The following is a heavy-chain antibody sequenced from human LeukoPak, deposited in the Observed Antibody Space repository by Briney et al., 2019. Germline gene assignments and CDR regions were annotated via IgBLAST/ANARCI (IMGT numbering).Heavy chain of an antibody. J-gene: IGHJ4*02. D-gene: IGHD2-2*01. CDR1: GASISDYY. CDR3: ARHSRAYSSTSGTFEY. CDR2: IYYTGRT. Sequence: SETLSLTCTVSGASISDYYWSWIRQPPGKGREWFGYIYYTGRTKYNPSLESRVTISIDTSKNHLYLKLSSVTAADTAMYYCARHSRAYSSTSGTFEYWGQGTLVTVSS. V-gene: IGHV4-59*08.